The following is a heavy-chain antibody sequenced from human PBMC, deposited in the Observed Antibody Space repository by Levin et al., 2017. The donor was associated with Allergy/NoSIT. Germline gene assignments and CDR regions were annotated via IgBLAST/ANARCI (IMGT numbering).Heavy chain of an antibody. CDR1: GFTFSDYA. D-gene: IGHD6-13*01. CDR3: AKSKGGSSWYGDDF. Sequence: PGGSLRLSCAASGFTFSDYAMSWVRQAPGEGLEWVSGISSSGGGTYYADSVKGRFTISRDNSKSTLFLQMNSLRAEDTALYYCAKSKGGSSWYGDDFWGQGTLVTVSS. V-gene: IGHV3-23*01. CDR2: ISSSGGGT. J-gene: IGHJ4*02.